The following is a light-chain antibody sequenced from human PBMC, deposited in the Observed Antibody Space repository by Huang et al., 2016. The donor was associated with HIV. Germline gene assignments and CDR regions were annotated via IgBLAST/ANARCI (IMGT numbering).Light chain of an antibody. CDR2: LGS. Sequence: DIVMTQSPLSLPVTPGEPASIPCRSSQILLYSHPYYSVDWYQQKPGRSPHLLLYLGSSRASGVPDRFSGSGAGTNFTLKISRVEDEDVGVYYCMQGLQTPITFGQGTRLEIK. V-gene: IGKV2-28*01. J-gene: IGKJ5*01. CDR3: MQGLQTPIT. CDR1: QILLYSHPYYS.